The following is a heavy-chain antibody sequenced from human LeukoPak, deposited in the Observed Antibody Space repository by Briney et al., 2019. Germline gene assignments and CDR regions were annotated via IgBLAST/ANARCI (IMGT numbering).Heavy chain of an antibody. J-gene: IGHJ1*01. V-gene: IGHV4-38-2*02. Sequence: PSETLSLTCTVSGYSITSDYYWGWIRQAPARGLEWLGSISHSGNTYYDPSFKSRVTISRDTSKNQFSLKLNSVTAADTALYYCAGISTGSCFRHWGQGTVVTVSS. D-gene: IGHD4-17*01. CDR3: AGISTGSCFRH. CDR1: GYSITSDYY. CDR2: ISHSGNT.